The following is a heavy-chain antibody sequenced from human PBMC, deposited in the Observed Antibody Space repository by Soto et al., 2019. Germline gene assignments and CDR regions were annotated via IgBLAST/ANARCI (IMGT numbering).Heavy chain of an antibody. Sequence: GASVKVSCKASGYTFTSYAMHWVLQAPGQRLEWMGWINAGNGNTKYSQKFQGRVTITRDTSASTAYMELSSLRSEDTAVYYCAREHLVSLTGGIDYWGQGTLVTVSS. CDR1: GYTFTSYA. V-gene: IGHV1-3*01. J-gene: IGHJ4*02. CDR3: AREHLVSLTGGIDY. D-gene: IGHD3-9*01. CDR2: INAGNGNT.